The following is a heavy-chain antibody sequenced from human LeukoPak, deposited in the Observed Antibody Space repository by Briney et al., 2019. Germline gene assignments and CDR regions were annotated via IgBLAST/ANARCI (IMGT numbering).Heavy chain of an antibody. J-gene: IGHJ5*02. Sequence: ASVKVSCTASGYTFTNYDINWVRQATGQGLEWMGWMNPNSGNTGYAQKFQGRVTMTRNTSISTAYMELSSLRSEDTAVYYCARGRLVYYDSSGYYHWFDPWGQGTLVTVSS. CDR2: MNPNSGNT. D-gene: IGHD3-22*01. V-gene: IGHV1-8*01. CDR1: GYTFTNYD. CDR3: ARGRLVYYDSSGYYHWFDP.